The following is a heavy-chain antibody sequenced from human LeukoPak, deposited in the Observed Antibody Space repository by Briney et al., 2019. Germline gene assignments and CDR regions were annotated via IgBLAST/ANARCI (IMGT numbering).Heavy chain of an antibody. J-gene: IGHJ4*02. CDR2: TRNKANSYTT. D-gene: IGHD4-17*01. Sequence: PGGSLRLSCAASGFTFSSYEMNWVRQAPGKGLEWVARTRNKANSYTTEYAASVKGRFTISRDDSQNSLYLQMNSLQTDDTAVYYCARSGGDYRRLDSWGQGTLVTVSS. CDR3: ARSGGDYRRLDS. CDR1: GFTFSSYE. V-gene: IGHV3-72*01.